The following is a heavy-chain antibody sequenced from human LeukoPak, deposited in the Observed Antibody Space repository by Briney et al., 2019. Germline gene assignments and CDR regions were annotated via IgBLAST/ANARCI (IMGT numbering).Heavy chain of an antibody. V-gene: IGHV5-51*01. J-gene: IGHJ4*02. Sequence: GESLKISCKGSGYSFTSCWIGWGRPMPGKGLEWMGIIYPGDSDTRYSPSFQGQVTISADKSIITAYLQWSSLKASDTAMYYCARRRAVAGTSDYWGQGTLVTVSS. CDR3: ARRRAVAGTSDY. CDR1: GYSFTSCW. CDR2: IYPGDSDT. D-gene: IGHD6-19*01.